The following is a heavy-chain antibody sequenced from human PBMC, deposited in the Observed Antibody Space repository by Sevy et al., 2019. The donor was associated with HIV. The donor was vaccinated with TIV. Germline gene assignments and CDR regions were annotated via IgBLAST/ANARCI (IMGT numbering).Heavy chain of an antibody. D-gene: IGHD3-3*01. CDR2: ISGSGTST. Sequence: GGSLRLSCAASGFPVSSNYMSWVRQAPGKGLEWVSGISGSGTSTYYTDSVKGRFTISRDNSKNTVYLQMNKLRAEDTAVYYCGKLSIFGVGGFYDYWGQGTLVTVSS. V-gene: IGHV3-23*01. CDR3: GKLSIFGVGGFYDY. J-gene: IGHJ4*02. CDR1: GFPVSSNY.